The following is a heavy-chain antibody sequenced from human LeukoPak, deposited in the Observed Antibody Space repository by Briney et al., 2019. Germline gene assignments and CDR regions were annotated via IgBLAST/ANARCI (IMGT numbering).Heavy chain of an antibody. CDR3: ARDQGSGWALVANY. CDR2: IYSSGFT. V-gene: IGHV4-34*01. Sequence: PSETLSLTCAVYGGSFSGYYWSWIRQPPGKGLEWIGSIYSSGFTYYNPSLKSRVTISVDTSKNQFSLKLNSVTAADTAVYYCARDQGSGWALVANYWGQGTLVTVSS. D-gene: IGHD6-19*01. J-gene: IGHJ4*02. CDR1: GGSFSGYY.